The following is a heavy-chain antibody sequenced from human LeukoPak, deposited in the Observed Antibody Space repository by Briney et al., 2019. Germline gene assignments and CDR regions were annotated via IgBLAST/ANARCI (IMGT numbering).Heavy chain of an antibody. J-gene: IGHJ5*02. D-gene: IGHD3-9*01. V-gene: IGHV7-4-1*02. CDR3: ARDFPARDWFFDL. Sequence: GASVKVSCKASGYTFTSYSMNWVRQAPGQGLEYMGWINANTGNPTYAQGFTGRFVFSLDTSVSTAYLQISSLKAEDTAVYYCARDFPARDWFFDLWGQGTLVTVSS. CDR1: GYTFTSYS. CDR2: INANTGNP.